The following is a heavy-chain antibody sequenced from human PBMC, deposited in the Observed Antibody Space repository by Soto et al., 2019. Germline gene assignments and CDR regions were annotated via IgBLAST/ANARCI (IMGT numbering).Heavy chain of an antibody. V-gene: IGHV4-30-2*01. J-gene: IGHJ4*02. D-gene: IGHD3-16*02. CDR1: GGSISSGGYS. CDR2: IYYSGST. CDR3: ARRYFDYGRGGYRRYYFDY. Sequence: QLQLQESGPGLVKPSQTLSLTCAVSGGSISSGGYSWSWIRQPPGKGLEWIGYIYYSGSTYYNPSVNSRPTSSVNASYNHFSMLLSSVTAADTAVYYCARRYFDYGRGGYRRYYFDYWGQGTLVTVSS.